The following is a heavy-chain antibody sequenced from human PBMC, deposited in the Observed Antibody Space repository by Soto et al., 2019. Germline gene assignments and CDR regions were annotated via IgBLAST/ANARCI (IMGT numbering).Heavy chain of an antibody. CDR1: GFSLSTSGVG. Sequence: SGPTLVNPTQTLTLTCTCSGFSLSTSGVGVVLVRQPPGKALEWLALGYWNDDKHDSPSLKTRLTITRDTSKIQVVLTMTNMDRVDTATYYCAPKSITLFGVPWDPWGQGT. J-gene: IGHJ6*02. CDR2: GYWNDDK. D-gene: IGHD3-3*01. V-gene: IGHV2-5*01. CDR3: APKSITLFGVPWDP.